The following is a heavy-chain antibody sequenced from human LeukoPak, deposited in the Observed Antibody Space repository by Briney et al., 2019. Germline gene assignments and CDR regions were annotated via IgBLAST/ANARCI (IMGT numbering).Heavy chain of an antibody. V-gene: IGHV3-30*04. Sequence: PGGSLRLSCAASGFTFSSYAMHWVRQAPGKGLEWVAVISYDGSNKYYADSVKGRFTISRDNSKNTLYLQMNSLRAEDTAVYYCARSGYYYLDAFDMWGQGTMVTVSS. CDR2: ISYDGSNK. CDR1: GFTFSSYA. CDR3: ARSGYYYLDAFDM. D-gene: IGHD2/OR15-2a*01. J-gene: IGHJ3*02.